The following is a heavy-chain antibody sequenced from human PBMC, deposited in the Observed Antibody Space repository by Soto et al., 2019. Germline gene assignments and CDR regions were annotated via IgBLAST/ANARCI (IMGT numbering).Heavy chain of an antibody. CDR1: GYTFTSYD. D-gene: IGHD1-26*01. CDR2: MNPNSGNT. Sequence: ASVKVSCKASGYTFTSYDINWVRQATGQGLEWMGWMNPNSGNTGYAQKFQGRVTMTRNTSISTAYMELSSLRSEDTAVYYCARGLVGARGGYYYYGMDVWGQGTTVTVSS. CDR3: ARGLVGARGGYYYYGMDV. J-gene: IGHJ6*02. V-gene: IGHV1-8*01.